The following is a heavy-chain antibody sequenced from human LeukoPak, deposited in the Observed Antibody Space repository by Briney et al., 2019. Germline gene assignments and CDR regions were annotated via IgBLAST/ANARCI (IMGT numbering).Heavy chain of an antibody. CDR2: IYTSGST. D-gene: IGHD1-7*01. V-gene: IGHV4-4*07. CDR3: AREGNWNYGGPSDY. Sequence: SETLSLTCTVSGGSISSYYWSWIRQPAGKGLERIGRIYTSGSTNYNPSLKSRVTMSVDTSKNQFSLKLSSVTAADTAVYYCAREGNWNYGGPSDYWGQGTLVTVSS. CDR1: GGSISSYY. J-gene: IGHJ4*02.